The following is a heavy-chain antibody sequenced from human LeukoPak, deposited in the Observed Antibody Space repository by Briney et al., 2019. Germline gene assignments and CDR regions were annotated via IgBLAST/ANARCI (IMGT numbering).Heavy chain of an antibody. Sequence: PGGSLRLSCAASGFTFRNLFMAGVRPAPRQGLDWVGRVRNEATYHTTDYATSVKGGLTTARDDSKNSLFLQMNSLKTEDTALYYCFRVLHGDSFDYWGQGTLVTVSS. CDR2: VRNEATYHTT. CDR1: GFTFRNLF. CDR3: FRVLHGDSFDY. D-gene: IGHD4-17*01. J-gene: IGHJ4*02. V-gene: IGHV3-72*01.